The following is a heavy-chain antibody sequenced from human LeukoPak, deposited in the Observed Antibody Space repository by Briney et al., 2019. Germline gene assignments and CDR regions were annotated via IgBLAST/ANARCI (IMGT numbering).Heavy chain of an antibody. CDR2: IYYSGST. J-gene: IGHJ5*02. V-gene: IGHV4-59*01. CDR1: GGSISGYY. Sequence: SETLSLTCTVSGGSISGYYWSWIRQPPGKGLEWIGYIYYSGSTNYNPSLKSRVTISVDTSKNQFSLKLSSVTAADTAVYYCARDYQGGVGDRARWDWFDPWGQGTLVTVSS. CDR3: ARDYQGGVGDRARWDWFDP. D-gene: IGHD1-26*01.